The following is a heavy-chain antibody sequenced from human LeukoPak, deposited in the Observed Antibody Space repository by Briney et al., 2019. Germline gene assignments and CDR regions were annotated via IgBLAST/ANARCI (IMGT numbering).Heavy chain of an antibody. D-gene: IGHD3-22*01. CDR1: GGSISSYY. V-gene: IGHV4-59*01. J-gene: IGHJ3*02. CDR3: ARDGSLYDSSGYFDAFDI. CDR2: IYYSGST. Sequence: SETLSLTCTVSGGSISSYYWSWIRQPPGKGLEWIGYIYYSGSTNYNPSLKSRVTISVDTSKNQFSLKLSSVIAADTAVYYCARDGSLYDSSGYFDAFDIWGQGTMVTVSS.